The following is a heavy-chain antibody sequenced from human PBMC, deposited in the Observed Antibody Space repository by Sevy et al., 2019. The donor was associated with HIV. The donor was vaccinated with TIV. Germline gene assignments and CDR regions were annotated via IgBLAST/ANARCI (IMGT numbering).Heavy chain of an antibody. J-gene: IGHJ6*02. CDR1: GFTFSSYA. CDR3: ARGSRREKPSYIVVVVAATEANYGMDV. V-gene: IGHV3-30-3*01. D-gene: IGHD2-15*01. CDR2: ISYDGSNK. Sequence: GGSLRLSCAASGFTFSSYAMHWVRHAPGKGLEWVAVISYDGSNKYYADSVKGRFTISRDNSKNTLYLQMNSLRAEDTAVYYCARGSRREKPSYIVVVVAATEANYGMDVWGQGTTVTVSS.